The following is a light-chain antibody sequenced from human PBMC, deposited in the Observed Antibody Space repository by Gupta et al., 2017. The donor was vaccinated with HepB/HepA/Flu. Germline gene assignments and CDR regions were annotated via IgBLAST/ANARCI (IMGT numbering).Light chain of an antibody. CDR1: QSISSN. J-gene: IGKJ4*01. CDR2: GAS. Sequence: EIVMTQSPATLSVSPGERATLSCRASQSISSNLAWYQQIPGQAPRLIIFGASTRATGVPARFSGSGSGTEFTLTISSLQSEDFAVYYCKQYKIRPLTFGGGTKVEIK. V-gene: IGKV3-15*01. CDR3: KQYKIRPLT.